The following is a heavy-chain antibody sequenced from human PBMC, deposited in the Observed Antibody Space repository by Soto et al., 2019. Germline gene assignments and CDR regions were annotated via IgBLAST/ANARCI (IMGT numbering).Heavy chain of an antibody. CDR3: VRAWAGY. J-gene: IGHJ4*02. Sequence: GGSLRLSCAASGFTFSSYWMHWIRQAPRKGLVWVSRINSDGSAINYADSVKGRFTVSRDNAKNTLYLQMNSLRADDTAVYYCVRAWAGYWGQGTLVTVSS. CDR1: GFTFSSYW. V-gene: IGHV3-74*01. D-gene: IGHD6-19*01. CDR2: INSDGSAI.